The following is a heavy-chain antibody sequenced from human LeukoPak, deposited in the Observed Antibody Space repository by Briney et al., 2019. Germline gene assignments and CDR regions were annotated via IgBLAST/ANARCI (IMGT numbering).Heavy chain of an antibody. Sequence: SETLSLTCTVSGGSISRSRYSWGWIRQPPGKGLEWIGSIYYSGSTYYNPSLKSRVTISVDTSKNHFSLKLSPVTAADTAVYYCARVSISMVRGIIDRVENFDYWGQGTLVTVSS. J-gene: IGHJ4*02. D-gene: IGHD3-10*01. CDR3: ARVSISMVRGIIDRVENFDY. CDR2: IYYSGST. V-gene: IGHV4-39*02. CDR1: GGSISRSRYS.